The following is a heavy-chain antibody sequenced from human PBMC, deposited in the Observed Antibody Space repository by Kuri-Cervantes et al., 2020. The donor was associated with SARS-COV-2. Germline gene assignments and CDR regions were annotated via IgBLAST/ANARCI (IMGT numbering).Heavy chain of an antibody. CDR2: ISESGGVT. V-gene: IGHV3-23*01. CDR1: GFIFSSYG. D-gene: IGHD1-26*01. J-gene: IGHJ6*02. CDR3: VKENSGRDPPMDV. Sequence: GESLKISCAASGFIFSSYGMNWVRQAPGKGLEWVSTISESGGVTYYADSVMGRFTILRDNSKNTLYLQMNSLRADDTAVYYCVKENSGRDPPMDVWGQGTTVTVSS.